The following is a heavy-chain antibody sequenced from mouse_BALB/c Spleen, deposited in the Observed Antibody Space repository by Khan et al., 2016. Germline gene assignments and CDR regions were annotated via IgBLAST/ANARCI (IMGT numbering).Heavy chain of an antibody. CDR3: ASPICYECDVGAVDF. CDR2: ILHGSDDT. J-gene: IGHJ4*01. V-gene: IGHV1-9*01. CDR1: GYTFSNYW. D-gene: IGHD2-4*01. Sequence: QVQLQQSGADLMKPGASVRISCKATGYTFSNYWIEWVKQRPGHGLEWIGEILHGSDDTTYTEKVKGKATFTADISSNTAYMQLSRLKSEDPAVYSGASPICYECDVGAVDFWGQGTSVIVSS.